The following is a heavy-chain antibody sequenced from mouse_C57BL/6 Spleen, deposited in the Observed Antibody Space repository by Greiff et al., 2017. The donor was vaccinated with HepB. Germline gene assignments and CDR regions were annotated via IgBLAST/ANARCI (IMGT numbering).Heavy chain of an antibody. Sequence: QVQLQQSGAELVKPGASVKLSCKASGYTFTSYWMHWVKQRPGQGLEWIGMIHPNSGSTNYNEKFKSKATLTVDKSSSTAYMQLSSLTSEDSAVYCCAGWDYGAGGYWGQGTTLTVSS. CDR2: IHPNSGST. CDR3: AGWDYGAGGY. CDR1: GYTFTSYW. V-gene: IGHV1-64*01. J-gene: IGHJ2*01. D-gene: IGHD1-1*01.